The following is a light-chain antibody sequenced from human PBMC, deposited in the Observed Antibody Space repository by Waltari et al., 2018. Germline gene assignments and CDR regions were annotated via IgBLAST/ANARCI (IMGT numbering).Light chain of an antibody. J-gene: IGLJ7*01. CDR3: GTWDSSLSGAV. CDR2: EVS. CDR1: SSNIGNNY. V-gene: IGLV1-51*02. Sequence: QSVLTQPPSVSAAPGQRVTISCSRGSSNIGNNYVSWYRQFPGTAPKLLIYEVSERPSGIPGRFSGSKSGTSATLDITGLQAGDEADYYCGTWDSSLSGAVFGGGTHLTVL.